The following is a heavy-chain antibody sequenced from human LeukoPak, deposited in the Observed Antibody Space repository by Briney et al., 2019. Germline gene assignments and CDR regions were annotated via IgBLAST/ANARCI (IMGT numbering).Heavy chain of an antibody. D-gene: IGHD2-8*01. Sequence: PSETLSLTCTGSGGSISNSDYYWRWIRQPPGRGLEWLGNIYYTGSASYNASLKSRVTLSVDTVNNQFSLQLTSVTAADTAVYYCARENYCTNGVCWAFDPWGPGTLVIVSS. V-gene: IGHV4-39*07. CDR1: GGSISNSDYY. CDR2: IYYTGSA. CDR3: ARENYCTNGVCWAFDP. J-gene: IGHJ5*02.